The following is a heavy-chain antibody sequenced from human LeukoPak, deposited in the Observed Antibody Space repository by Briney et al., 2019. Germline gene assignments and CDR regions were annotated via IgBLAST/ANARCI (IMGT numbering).Heavy chain of an antibody. V-gene: IGHV3-23*01. Sequence: PGGSLRLSCAASGFPFSDYAMTWVRQTPGKGLEWVSVIAGGGNGTDYADSVKGRFTISRDNSKNTLYLQMYSLRAEDTALYYRAKLGCTGTICYANYWGQGTLVTVSS. CDR1: GFPFSDYA. J-gene: IGHJ4*02. CDR2: IAGGGNGT. D-gene: IGHD2-2*01. CDR3: AKLGCTGTICYANY.